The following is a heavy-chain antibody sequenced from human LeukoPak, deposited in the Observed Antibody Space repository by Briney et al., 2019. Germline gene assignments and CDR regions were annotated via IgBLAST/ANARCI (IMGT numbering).Heavy chain of an antibody. J-gene: IGHJ4*02. CDR3: TRDRSRAEDD. CDR1: GFTFIGHW. Sequence: GGSLRLSCVASGFTFIGHWMSWVRQAPGKGLEWVANINQGGSDKYYVDSVKGRFTISRDNANNLLYLQMNSLRGEDTAVYYCTRDRSRAEDDWGQGILVTVSS. V-gene: IGHV3-7*01. D-gene: IGHD1-14*01. CDR2: INQGGSDK.